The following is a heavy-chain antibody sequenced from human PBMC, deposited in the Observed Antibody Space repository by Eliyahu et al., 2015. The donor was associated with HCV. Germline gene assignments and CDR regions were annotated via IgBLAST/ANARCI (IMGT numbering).Heavy chain of an antibody. CDR1: GFIFXNYA. CDR3: ARGGPTGSYPIFDS. D-gene: IGHD1-26*01. V-gene: IGHV3-23*01. J-gene: IGHJ4*02. Sequence: EVRLLESGGGLVQPGGSLRLSCAASGFIFXNYAMSWVRQAPGKGLEWVSGIRSSGANTYYADSVKDRFTISRDDSMYTLYLQMNNLRAEDTALYYCARGGPTGSYPIFDSWGPGTLVTVSS. CDR2: IRSSGANT.